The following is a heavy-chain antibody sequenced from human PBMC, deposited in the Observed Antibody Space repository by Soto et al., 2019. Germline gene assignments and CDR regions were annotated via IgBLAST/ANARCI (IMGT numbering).Heavy chain of an antibody. J-gene: IGHJ6*03. D-gene: IGHD2-2*01. CDR2: IYYSGST. Sequence: SETLSLTCTVSGGSISSYYWSWIRQPPGKGLEWIGYIYYSGSTNYNPSLKSRVTISVDTSKNQFSLKLSSVTAADTAVYYCARGTLGCSSTSCYMDVWGKGTTVTVSS. V-gene: IGHV4-59*01. CDR3: ARGTLGCSSTSCYMDV. CDR1: GGSISSYY.